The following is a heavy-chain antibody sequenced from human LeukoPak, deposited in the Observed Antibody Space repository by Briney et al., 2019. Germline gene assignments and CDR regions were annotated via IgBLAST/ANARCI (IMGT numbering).Heavy chain of an antibody. CDR1: GVPFSSYA. CDR3: AREGVPYYYYYMDV. V-gene: IGHV3-23*01. J-gene: IGHJ6*03. CDR2: IGGSGTKT. Sequence: GGTLCLSCAASGVPFSSYAMSWVRQSPGKGLEWVSAIGGSGTKTFYAESVKGRFTIARDNSKNTLYLLMTSLRAEDTAVYYCAREGVPYYYYYMDVWGKGTTVTVSS.